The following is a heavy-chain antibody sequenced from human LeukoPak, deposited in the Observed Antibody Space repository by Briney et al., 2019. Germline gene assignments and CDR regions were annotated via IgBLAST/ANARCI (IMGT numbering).Heavy chain of an antibody. CDR3: AKDYYYDSSGPRGVRYFAY. J-gene: IGHJ4*02. CDR2: ISGSGGST. V-gene: IGHV3-23*01. Sequence: GGSLRLSCAASGFTFSSYAMSWVRQAPGKGLEWVSAISGSGGSTYYADSVKGRFTISRDNSKNTLYLQMNSLRAEDTAVYYCAKDYYYDSSGPRGVRYFAYWGQGTLVTVSS. CDR1: GFTFSSYA. D-gene: IGHD3-22*01.